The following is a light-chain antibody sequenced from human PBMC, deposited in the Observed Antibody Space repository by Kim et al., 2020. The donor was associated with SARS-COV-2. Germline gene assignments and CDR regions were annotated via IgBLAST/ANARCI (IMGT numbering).Light chain of an antibody. CDR1: SSDVGGYNY. CDR2: DVS. Sequence: SFTTSCTGTSSDVGGYNYVSWYQQHPGKAPKLMIYDVSKRPSGVSTRFSGSKSGNTASLTISGLQAEDEADYYCSSYTSSSTPWVFGGGTQLTVL. V-gene: IGLV2-14*04. CDR3: SSYTSSSTPWV. J-gene: IGLJ3*02.